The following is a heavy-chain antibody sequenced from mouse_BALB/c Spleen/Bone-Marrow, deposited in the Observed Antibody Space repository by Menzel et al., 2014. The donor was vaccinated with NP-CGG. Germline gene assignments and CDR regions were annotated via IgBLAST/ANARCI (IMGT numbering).Heavy chain of an antibody. V-gene: IGHV2-2*02. D-gene: IGHD3-3*01. CDR2: IWSGRST. CDR1: GFSLTSYG. CDR3: ARNGDAWFAY. J-gene: IGHJ3*01. Sequence: VKLVESGPGLVQPSQSLSITCTVSGFSLTSYGVHWVRQSPGKGLDWLGVIWSGRSTDYNAAFISRLSIIKDNSKSQVFFKMNSLQANDTAIYYCARNGDAWFAYWGQGTLVTVSA.